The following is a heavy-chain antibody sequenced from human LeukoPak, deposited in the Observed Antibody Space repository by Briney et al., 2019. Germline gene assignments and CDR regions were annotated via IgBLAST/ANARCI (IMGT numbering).Heavy chain of an antibody. V-gene: IGHV4-34*01. CDR1: GASFSGYH. Sequence: SETLSLTCAVSGASFSGYHCSWIRHTPGKGLEWIGEVSQSGGASYNPSLKSRVTISVETSKNHVSLKLSSVTAADTAMYYCAGSYGGNAVGPFDIWGQGTMVTVSS. CDR3: AGSYGGNAVGPFDI. CDR2: VSQSGGA. D-gene: IGHD4-23*01. J-gene: IGHJ3*02.